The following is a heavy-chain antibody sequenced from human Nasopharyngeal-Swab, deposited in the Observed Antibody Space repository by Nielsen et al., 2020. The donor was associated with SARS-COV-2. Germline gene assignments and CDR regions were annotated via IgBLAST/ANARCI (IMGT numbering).Heavy chain of an antibody. CDR3: ARDLGGAAAGTDY. D-gene: IGHD6-13*01. Sequence: GASLKISCAASGFTFSSYGMHWVRQAPGKGLEWVAVIWYDGSNKYYADSVKGRLTISRDNSKNTLYLQMNSLRAEDTAVYYCARDLGGAAAGTDYWGQGTLVTVSS. V-gene: IGHV3-33*01. J-gene: IGHJ4*02. CDR2: IWYDGSNK. CDR1: GFTFSSYG.